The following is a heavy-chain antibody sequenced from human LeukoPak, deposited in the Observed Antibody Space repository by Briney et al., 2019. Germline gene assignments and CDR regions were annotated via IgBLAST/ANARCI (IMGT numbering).Heavy chain of an antibody. CDR2: NYYSGST. CDR3: ARMPTRYDILTGYSYNWFDP. V-gene: IGHV4-30-4*01. D-gene: IGHD3-9*01. CDR1: GGSISSGDYY. J-gene: IGHJ5*02. Sequence: SETLSLTCTVSGGSISSGDYYWSWIRQPPGKGLEWIGYNYYSGSTYYNPSLKSRVTISVDTSKNQFSLKLSSVTAADTAVYYCARMPTRYDILTGYSYNWFDPWGQGTLVTVSS.